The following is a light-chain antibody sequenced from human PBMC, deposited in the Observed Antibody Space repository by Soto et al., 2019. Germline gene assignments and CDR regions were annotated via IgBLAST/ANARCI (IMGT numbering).Light chain of an antibody. Sequence: EIVLTQSPGTLSVSPGERATLSCRASQSVSSKLAWYQQKPGQAPRLLFYGASTGATGIPARFSGSGSETEFTLSISSLQSEDFAVYYRQQYNNWPGTFGQGTKVEIK. CDR1: QSVSSK. CDR2: GAS. V-gene: IGKV3-15*01. J-gene: IGKJ1*01. CDR3: QQYNNWPGT.